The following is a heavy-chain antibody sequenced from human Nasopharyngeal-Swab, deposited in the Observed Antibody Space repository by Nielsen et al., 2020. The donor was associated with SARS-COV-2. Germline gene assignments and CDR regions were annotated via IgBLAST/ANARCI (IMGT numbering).Heavy chain of an antibody. CDR3: AKDTALYLAFDI. V-gene: IGHV3-23*01. CDR1: GFTFSSYA. J-gene: IGHJ3*02. CDR2: ISGSGGST. Sequence: GESLKISCAASGFTFSSYAMSWVRQAPGKGLEWISAISGSGGSTYYADSVKGRFTISRDSSKNTLYLQMNSLRAEDTAVYYCAKDTALYLAFDIWGQGTMVTVSS. D-gene: IGHD3-9*01.